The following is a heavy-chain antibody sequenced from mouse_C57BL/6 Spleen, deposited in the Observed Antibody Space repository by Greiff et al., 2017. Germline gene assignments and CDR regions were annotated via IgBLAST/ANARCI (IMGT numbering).Heavy chain of an antibody. CDR1: GFTFSDYY. Sequence: VQRVESEGGLVQPGSSMKLSCTASGFTFSDYYMAWVRQVPEKGLEWVANINYDGSSTYYLDSLKSRFIISRDNAKNILYLQMSSLKSEDTATYYCARGFAMDYWGQGTSVTVSS. J-gene: IGHJ4*01. CDR3: ARGFAMDY. CDR2: INYDGSST. V-gene: IGHV5-16*01.